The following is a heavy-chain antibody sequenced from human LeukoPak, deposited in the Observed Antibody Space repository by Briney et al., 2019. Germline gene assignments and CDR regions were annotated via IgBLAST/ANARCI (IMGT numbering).Heavy chain of an antibody. CDR1: GFTFSSYG. J-gene: IGHJ4*02. CDR2: ISYDGSNK. V-gene: IGHV3-30*18. D-gene: IGHD1-26*01. Sequence: GRSLRLSCAASGFTFSSYGMHWVRQAPGKGLEWVAVISYDGSNKYYVDSVKGRFTISRDNSKNTLYLQMNSLRAEDTAVYYCAKDRRDGSYYFDYWGQGTLVTVSS. CDR3: AKDRRDGSYYFDY.